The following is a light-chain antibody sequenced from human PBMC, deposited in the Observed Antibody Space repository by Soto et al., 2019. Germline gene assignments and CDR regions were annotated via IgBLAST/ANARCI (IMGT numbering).Light chain of an antibody. V-gene: IGKV1-5*01. CDR1: QSISVW. CDR2: DAS. CDR3: QQANSFPLT. J-gene: IGKJ4*01. Sequence: DIQMTQSPSTLSASVGDRVTITCRASQSISVWLAWYQQKAGKAPNLLIYDASSLESGVPSRFSGSGSGTEFTLTISSLQPEDFAIYYCQQANSFPLTFGGGTKVDI.